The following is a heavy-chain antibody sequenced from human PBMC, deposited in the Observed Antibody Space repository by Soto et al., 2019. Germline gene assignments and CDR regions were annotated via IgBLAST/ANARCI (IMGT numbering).Heavy chain of an antibody. J-gene: IGHJ5*02. CDR3: ARSYYDFWSGYPGENWFDP. Sequence: SETLSLTCTVSGGSISSYYWSWIRQPPGKGLEWIGYIYYSGSTNYNPSLKSRVTISVDTSKNQFSLKLSSVTAADTAVYYCARSYYDFWSGYPGENWFDPWGQGTLVTVSS. CDR1: GGSISSYY. D-gene: IGHD3-3*01. V-gene: IGHV4-59*08. CDR2: IYYSGST.